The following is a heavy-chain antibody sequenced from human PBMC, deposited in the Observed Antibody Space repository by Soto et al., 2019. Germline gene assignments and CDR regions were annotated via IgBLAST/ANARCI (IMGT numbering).Heavy chain of an antibody. CDR3: ARHTPAISISDH. CDR2: IYYSGST. D-gene: IGHD2-15*01. Sequence: QLQLQESGPGLVKPSETLSLTCTVSGGSISSSSYYWGWIRQPPGKGLEWIGSIYYSGSTYYNPSLKRRVTISVGTSTHQFSLKLSSVTAADTAVYYCARHTPAISISDHWGQGTLVTVSS. V-gene: IGHV4-39*01. J-gene: IGHJ4*02. CDR1: GGSISSSSYY.